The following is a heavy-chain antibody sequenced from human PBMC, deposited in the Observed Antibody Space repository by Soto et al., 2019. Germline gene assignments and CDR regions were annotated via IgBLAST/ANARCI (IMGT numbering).Heavy chain of an antibody. CDR2: ISSSSSYI. D-gene: IGHD5-12*01. Sequence: EVQLVESGGGLVKPGGSLRLSCVASGFALSNYSMNRVRQAPGKGLEWVSSISSSSSYIYYADSVKGRFTISRDSAKNSLYLQMNSLRPEDTARYYCAKATIVATMDVWGQGTTVTVSS. CDR1: GFALSNYS. V-gene: IGHV3-21*01. CDR3: AKATIVATMDV. J-gene: IGHJ6*02.